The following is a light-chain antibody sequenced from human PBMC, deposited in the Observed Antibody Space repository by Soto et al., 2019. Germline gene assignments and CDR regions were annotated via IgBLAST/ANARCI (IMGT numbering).Light chain of an antibody. CDR3: QQYGSSPYT. V-gene: IGKV3-20*01. Sequence: EIVLTQSPGTLSLSPGERATLSCRASQSVSSSYLAWYQPKPGQAPRLLIYGASRRATGIQDRFSGGGSGTDCTLTISRLEPEDFAVYYCQQYGSSPYTFGQGTKLEIK. CDR1: QSVSSSY. J-gene: IGKJ2*01. CDR2: GAS.